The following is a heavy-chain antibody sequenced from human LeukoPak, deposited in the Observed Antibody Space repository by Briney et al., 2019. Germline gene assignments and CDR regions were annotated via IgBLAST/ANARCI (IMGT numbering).Heavy chain of an antibody. CDR3: AKDTNSGWSYFDY. V-gene: IGHV3-30*02. Sequence: PGGSLRLSCAASGFIFSNYGMHWVRQAPGNGLEWVAFIRYDGSNEYYADSVKGRFTISRDNSKNTMYLQMNSLRAEDTAVYYCAKDTNSGWSYFDYWGQGTLVTVSS. CDR2: IRYDGSNE. CDR1: GFIFSNYG. J-gene: IGHJ4*02. D-gene: IGHD6-19*01.